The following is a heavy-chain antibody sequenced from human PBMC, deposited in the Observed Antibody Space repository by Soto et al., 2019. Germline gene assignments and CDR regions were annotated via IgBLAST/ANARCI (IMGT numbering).Heavy chain of an antibody. D-gene: IGHD5-18*01. CDR3: AKDGIQLWPRYYFDF. V-gene: IGHV1-46*01. J-gene: IGHJ4*02. Sequence: HVQLVQSEAEVKKPGASVQVSCKASGYSFTNYSMHWVRQVPGQGPEWMGKINPTSGSTSYAQKFKDKVTMTRDMSSNTLYIQLSSLTSVDTAVYYCAKDGIQLWPRYYFDFWGQGTLVIVSS. CDR1: GYSFTNYS. CDR2: INPTSGST.